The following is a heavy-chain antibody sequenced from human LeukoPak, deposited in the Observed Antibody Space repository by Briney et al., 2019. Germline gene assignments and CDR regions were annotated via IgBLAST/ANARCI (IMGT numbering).Heavy chain of an antibody. V-gene: IGHV3-30*03. J-gene: IGHJ4*02. CDR2: ISYDGSNK. Sequence: GGSLRLSCAASGFTFSSYGMHWVRQAPGKGLEWVAVISYDGSNKYYADSVKGRFTISRDNSKNTLYLQMNSLRAEDTAVYYCARDHTARSYFDYWGQGTLVTVSS. D-gene: IGHD5-18*01. CDR3: ARDHTARSYFDY. CDR1: GFTFSSYG.